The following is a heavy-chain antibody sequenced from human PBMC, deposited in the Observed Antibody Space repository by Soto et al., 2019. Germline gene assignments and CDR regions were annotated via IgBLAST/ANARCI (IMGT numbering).Heavy chain of an antibody. CDR3: ARDGDSSGWYLL. Sequence: PSETLSLTCTVSGGSISSYYWSWIRQPPGKGLEWIGYIYYSGSTNYNPSLKSRVTISVDTSKNQFSLKLSSVTAADTVVYYCARDGDSSGWYLLWGQGTLVTVSS. CDR2: IYYSGST. V-gene: IGHV4-59*01. J-gene: IGHJ4*02. D-gene: IGHD6-19*01. CDR1: GGSISSYY.